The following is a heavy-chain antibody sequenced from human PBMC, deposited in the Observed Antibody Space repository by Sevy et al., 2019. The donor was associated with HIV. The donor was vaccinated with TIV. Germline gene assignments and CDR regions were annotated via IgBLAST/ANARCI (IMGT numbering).Heavy chain of an antibody. V-gene: IGHV3-7*03. CDR2: IKQDGSDK. CDR3: ARSWGYWGQMGY. J-gene: IGHJ4*02. D-gene: IGHD7-27*01. CDR1: GFTFNNYW. Sequence: GGSLRLSCAASGFTFNNYWMTWVRQAPGKGLEWVANIKQDGSDKYYMESVKGRFNISRDNTKNSLYLQLNSLRAEDTGVYYCARSWGYWGQMGYWGQGTLVTVSS.